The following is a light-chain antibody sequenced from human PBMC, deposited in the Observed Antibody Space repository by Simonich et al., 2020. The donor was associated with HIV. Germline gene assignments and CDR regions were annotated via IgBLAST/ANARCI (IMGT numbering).Light chain of an antibody. J-gene: IGKJ4*01. CDR3: QQYHSIPPT. CDR1: QSVLYSSNNKNY. Sequence: DIVMTQSPDSLAVSLGERATFNCKSSQSVLYSSNNKNYLTWYQQKPGQPPKLLIYWASTRESGVPDRFSGSGSGTDFTLTISSLQAEDVAVYYCQQYHSIPPTFGGGTKVEIK. V-gene: IGKV4-1*01. CDR2: WAS.